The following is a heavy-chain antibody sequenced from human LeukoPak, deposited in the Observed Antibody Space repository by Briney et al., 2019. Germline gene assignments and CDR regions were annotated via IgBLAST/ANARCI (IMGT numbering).Heavy chain of an antibody. V-gene: IGHV4-39*01. Sequence: PSETLSLTCTVSGGSISSSSYYWGWIRQPPGKGLEWIGSIYYSGSTYYNPSLKSRVTISIDTSKNQFSLKLSSVTAADTAVYYCARGLWELLLDYWGQGTLVTVSS. J-gene: IGHJ4*02. D-gene: IGHD1-26*01. CDR2: IYYSGST. CDR3: ARGLWELLLDY. CDR1: GGSISSSSYY.